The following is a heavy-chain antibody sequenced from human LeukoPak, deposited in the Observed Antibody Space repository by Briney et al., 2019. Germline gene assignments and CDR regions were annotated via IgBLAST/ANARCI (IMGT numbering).Heavy chain of an antibody. CDR2: IRYDGSNK. CDR3: AKGPSYYDILTGYDDAFDI. Sequence: GGSLRLSCAASGFTFSSYGMHWVRQAPGKGLEWVAFIRYDGSNKYYADSVKGRFTISRDNSKNTLYLHVNSLRPEDTAVYYCAKGPSYYDILTGYDDAFDIWGQGTMVTVSS. CDR1: GFTFSSYG. D-gene: IGHD3-9*01. V-gene: IGHV3-30*02. J-gene: IGHJ3*02.